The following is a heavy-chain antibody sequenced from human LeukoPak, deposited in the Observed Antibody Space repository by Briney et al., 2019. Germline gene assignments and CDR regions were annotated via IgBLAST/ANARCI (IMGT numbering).Heavy chain of an antibody. D-gene: IGHD1-1*01. J-gene: IGHJ3*01. CDR1: GFTVSTNY. V-gene: IGHV3-66*01. CDR3: ARVGYSYAFDV. Sequence: PGGSLRLSCAASGFTVSTNYMTWVRQAPGKGLEWVSVIYSGGSTYYADSVKGRFTISRDNSKNTLYLRMNSLRAEDTAVYYCARVGYSYAFDVWGQGTMVTVSS. CDR2: IYSGGST.